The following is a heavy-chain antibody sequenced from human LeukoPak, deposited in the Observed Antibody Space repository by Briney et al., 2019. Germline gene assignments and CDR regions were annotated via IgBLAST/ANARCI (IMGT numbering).Heavy chain of an antibody. J-gene: IGHJ4*02. CDR3: ASDAVAAPGY. CDR2: IYSGGST. D-gene: IGHD6-19*01. Sequence: GGSLRLSCAASGFTVSSNHMSWVRQAPGKGLEWVSVIYSGGSTYYADSVKGRFTISRDNSKNTLYLQMNSLRAEDTAVYYCASDAVAAPGYWGQGTLVTVSS. CDR1: GFTVSSNH. V-gene: IGHV3-66*02.